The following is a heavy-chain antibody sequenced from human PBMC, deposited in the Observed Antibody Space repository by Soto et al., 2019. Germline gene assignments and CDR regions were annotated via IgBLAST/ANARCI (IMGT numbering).Heavy chain of an antibody. J-gene: IGHJ4*02. CDR3: ARDLALAFDS. V-gene: IGHV3-48*02. CDR1: GFTFSTFS. CDR2: IGGSGGSI. Sequence: GGSLRLSCAASGFTFSTFSMNWVRQAPGKGLEWLSYIGGSGGSISYADSVKGRFTISRDNGKNTLYLQMSSLRDEDTAVYYCARDLALAFDSWGQGALVTVPS.